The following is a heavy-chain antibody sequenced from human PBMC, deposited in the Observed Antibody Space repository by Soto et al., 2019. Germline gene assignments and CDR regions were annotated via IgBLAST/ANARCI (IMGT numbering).Heavy chain of an antibody. J-gene: IGHJ6*02. CDR3: ARALIHLWPHYYYCMDV. CDR2: SYYSGST. V-gene: IGHV4-30-4*02. CDR1: GGSISSGSYY. D-gene: IGHD5-18*01. Sequence: PSETLSLTCTVSGGSISSGSYYWGWIRQPPGKGLQWIGYSYYSGSTYYNPSLKSRVTISVNTSKNQFSLKQTSVTAADTAVYYGARALIHLWPHYYYCMDVWGQGTTVTVS.